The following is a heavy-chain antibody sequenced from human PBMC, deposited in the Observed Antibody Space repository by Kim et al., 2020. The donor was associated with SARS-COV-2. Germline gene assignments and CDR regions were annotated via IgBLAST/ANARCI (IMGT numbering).Heavy chain of an antibody. J-gene: IGHJ4*02. CDR2: ST. CDR3: ASGTQRKLDY. V-gene: IGHV4-39*01. Sequence: STYSNPSLKSRVTISVDTSKNQFSLKLSSVTAADTAVYYCASGTQRKLDYWGQGTLVTVSS.